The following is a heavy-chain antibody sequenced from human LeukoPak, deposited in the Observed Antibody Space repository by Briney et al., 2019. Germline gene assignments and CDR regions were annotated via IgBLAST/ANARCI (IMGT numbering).Heavy chain of an antibody. D-gene: IGHD2/OR15-2a*01. CDR1: GGSISSSSYY. Sequence: SEALSLTCTVSGGSISSSSYYWGWIRQPPGKGLEWIGSIYYSGSTYYNPSLKSRVTISVDTSKNQFSLKLSSVTAADTAVYYCARRIVSRGDAFDIWGQGTVVTVSS. CDR2: IYYSGST. J-gene: IGHJ3*02. CDR3: ARRIVSRGDAFDI. V-gene: IGHV4-39*07.